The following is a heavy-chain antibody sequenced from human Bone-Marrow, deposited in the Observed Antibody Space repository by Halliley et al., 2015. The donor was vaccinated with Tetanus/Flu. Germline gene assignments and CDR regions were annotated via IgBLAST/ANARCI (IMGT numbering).Heavy chain of an antibody. CDR3: ARGLGMDV. CDR1: GGSISSYY. Sequence: LRLSCTVSGGSISSYYWSWIRQPPGKGLEWIGYIYYSGSTNYNPSLKSRVTISVDTSKNQFSLKLSSVTAADRAVYYCARGLGMDVWGQGTTVTVSS. V-gene: IGHV4-59*08. CDR2: IYYSGST. J-gene: IGHJ6*02.